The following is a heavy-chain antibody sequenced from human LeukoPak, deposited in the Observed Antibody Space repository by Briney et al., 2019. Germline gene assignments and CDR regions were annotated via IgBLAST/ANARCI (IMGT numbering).Heavy chain of an antibody. CDR1: GGSISSYY. CDR2: IYYSGST. Sequence: TASETLSLTCTVSGGSISSYYWSWIRQPAGKGLEWIGNIYYSGSTNYNPSLKSRVTISVDTSKNQFSLKLSSVTAADTAVYYCARGRYSSGPWGQGTLVTVSS. V-gene: IGHV4-59*08. CDR3: ARGRYSSGP. J-gene: IGHJ5*02. D-gene: IGHD6-19*01.